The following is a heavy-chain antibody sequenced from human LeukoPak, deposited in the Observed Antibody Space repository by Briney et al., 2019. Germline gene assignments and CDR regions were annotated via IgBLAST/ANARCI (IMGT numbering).Heavy chain of an antibody. Sequence: GGSLRLSCAASGFTLSDHYMDWVRQAPGKGLEWVGRTRNKANSYTTEYAASVKGRFTISRDDSKNSLYLQMNSLKTEDTAVYYCARSTVSNLYYYYYYMDVWGKGTTVTVSS. V-gene: IGHV3-72*01. D-gene: IGHD4-11*01. CDR1: GFTLSDHY. CDR3: ARSTVSNLYYYYYYMDV. J-gene: IGHJ6*03. CDR2: TRNKANSYTT.